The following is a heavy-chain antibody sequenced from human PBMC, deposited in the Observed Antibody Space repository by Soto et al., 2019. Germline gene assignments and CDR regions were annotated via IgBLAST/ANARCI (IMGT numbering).Heavy chain of an antibody. CDR1: GYTFTSYG. CDR3: ARDLECGGSCYYYYGMDV. Sequence: GASVKVSCKASGYTFTSYGISWVRQAPGQGLEWMGWISAYNGNTNYAQKLQGRVTMTTDTSTSTAYMELRSLRSDDTAVYYCARDLECGGSCYYYYGMDVWGQGTTVTVSS. CDR2: ISAYNGNT. V-gene: IGHV1-18*01. D-gene: IGHD2-15*01. J-gene: IGHJ6*02.